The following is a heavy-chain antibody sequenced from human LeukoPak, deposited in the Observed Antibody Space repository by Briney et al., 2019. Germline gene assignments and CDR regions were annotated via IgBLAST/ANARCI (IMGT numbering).Heavy chain of an antibody. J-gene: IGHJ3*02. Sequence: PSETLSLTCTVSGGSISSYYWSWIRQPPGKGLEWIGYIYYSGSTNYNPSLKSRVTISVDTSKNQFSLKLSSVTAADTAVYYCARGSYYDFWSGYLNDAFDIWGQGTMVTVSS. CDR1: GGSISSYY. D-gene: IGHD3-3*01. CDR2: IYYSGST. V-gene: IGHV4-59*08. CDR3: ARGSYYDFWSGYLNDAFDI.